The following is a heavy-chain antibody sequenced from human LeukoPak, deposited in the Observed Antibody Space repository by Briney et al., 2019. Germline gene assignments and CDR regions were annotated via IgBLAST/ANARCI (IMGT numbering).Heavy chain of an antibody. CDR2: INSDGTTI. CDR3: ARDQGIFDY. CDR1: GFTFSTSW. V-gene: IGHV3-74*01. J-gene: IGHJ4*02. Sequence: PGGSLRLSCAASGFTFSTSWMHWVRQAPGKGLVWVSRINSDGTTIDYADSVKGRFTISRDNAKNTLYLQMNSLRDEDTAVYYCARDQGIFDYWGQGTLVTVSS.